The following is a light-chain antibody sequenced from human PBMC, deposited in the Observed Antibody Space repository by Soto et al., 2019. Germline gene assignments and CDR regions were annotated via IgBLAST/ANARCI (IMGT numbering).Light chain of an antibody. CDR1: SSDVGGYNY. CDR2: DVS. CDR3: SSYTGSSTL. J-gene: IGLJ2*01. V-gene: IGLV2-14*01. Sequence: QSALTQPASVSGSPGQSITISCTGTSSDVGGYNYVSWYQQHPGKAPKLMIYDVSNRPSGVSNRFSGSKSGNTASLTISGLQAEDEADYCCSSYTGSSTLFGGGTKLTVL.